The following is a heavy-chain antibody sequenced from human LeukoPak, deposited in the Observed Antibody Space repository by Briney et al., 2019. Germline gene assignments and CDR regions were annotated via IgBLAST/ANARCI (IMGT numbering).Heavy chain of an antibody. CDR3: AKYYYYDSSAITD. V-gene: IGHV1-8*01. Sequence: GASVKVSCKAFGYTFTSYDINWVRQATGQGLEWMGWMKPHSGNTGYAQKFQGRVTMTRNTSISTAYMELSSLRSEDTAVYYCAKYYYYDSSAITDWGQGTLVTVSS. CDR2: MKPHSGNT. J-gene: IGHJ4*02. CDR1: GYTFTSYD. D-gene: IGHD3-22*01.